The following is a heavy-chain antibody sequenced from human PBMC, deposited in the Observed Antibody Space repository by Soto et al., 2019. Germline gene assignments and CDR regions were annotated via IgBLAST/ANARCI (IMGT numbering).Heavy chain of an antibody. CDR3: ARGDFWSGYPSYYFDY. CDR2: INPSGGST. J-gene: IGHJ4*02. D-gene: IGHD3-3*01. Sequence: ASLKVSCKASGYTFTSYYMHWVRQAPGQGLEWMGIINPSGGSTSYAQKFQGRVTMTRDTSTSTVYMELSSLRSEDTAVYYCARGDFWSGYPSYYFDYWGQGTLVTVSS. V-gene: IGHV1-46*01. CDR1: GYTFTSYY.